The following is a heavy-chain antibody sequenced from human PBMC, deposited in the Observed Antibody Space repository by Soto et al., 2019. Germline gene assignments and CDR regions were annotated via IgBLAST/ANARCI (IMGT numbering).Heavy chain of an antibody. D-gene: IGHD6-19*01. J-gene: IGHJ3*02. CDR2: IIPILGIA. CDR3: AREGIAVAGSDAFDI. CDR1: GGTFSSYT. Sequence: QVQLVQSGAEVKKPGSSVKVSCKASGGTFSSYTISWVRQAPGQGLEWMGRIIPILGIANYAQKFQGRVTIXXDXSRXTAYMELSSLRSEDTAVYYCAREGIAVAGSDAFDIWGQGTMVTVSS. V-gene: IGHV1-69*08.